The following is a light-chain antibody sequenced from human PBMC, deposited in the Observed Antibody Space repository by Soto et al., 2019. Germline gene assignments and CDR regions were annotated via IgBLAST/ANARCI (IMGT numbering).Light chain of an antibody. Sequence: QSVLTQPASVSGSPGQSITISCAGTNSDIGAYDFVSWFQQHPGSSPRLIIYEVSDRPSGVSSRFSGSKSGNTASLTISGLQAGDEADYYCSSKTTTRTLVFGGGTKVTVL. CDR2: EVS. V-gene: IGLV2-14*01. CDR1: NSDIGAYDF. J-gene: IGLJ3*02. CDR3: SSKTTTRTLV.